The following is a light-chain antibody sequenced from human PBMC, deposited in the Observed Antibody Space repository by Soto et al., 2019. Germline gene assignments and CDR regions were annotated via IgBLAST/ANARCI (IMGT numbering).Light chain of an antibody. Sequence: EIVLTQSPGTLSLSPGERATLSCRTSQTITNNYLAWYQQKPGQAPRLLIYGASSRVTGIPDRFSGSGSGTDFPLTISRLEPEDFAVYYCQQSGTSPITFGQGTRLEMK. V-gene: IGKV3-20*01. CDR2: GAS. CDR3: QQSGTSPIT. J-gene: IGKJ5*01. CDR1: QTITNNY.